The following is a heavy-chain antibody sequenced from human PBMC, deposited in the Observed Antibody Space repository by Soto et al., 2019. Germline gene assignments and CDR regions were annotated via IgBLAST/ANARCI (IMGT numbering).Heavy chain of an antibody. CDR3: ASPSSGWSTYDY. J-gene: IGHJ4*02. D-gene: IGHD6-19*01. CDR2: IIPILGIA. V-gene: IGHV1-69*02. CDR1: GGTFSSYT. Sequence: SVKVSCKASGGTFSSYTISWVRQAPGQGFEWMGRIIPILGIANYAQKFQGRVTITADKSTSTAYMELSSLRSEDTAVYYCASPSSGWSTYDYWGQGTLVTVS.